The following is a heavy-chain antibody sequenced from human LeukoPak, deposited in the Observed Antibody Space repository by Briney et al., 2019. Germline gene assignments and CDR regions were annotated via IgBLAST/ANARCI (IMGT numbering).Heavy chain of an antibody. J-gene: IGHJ4*02. D-gene: IGHD4-17*01. CDR3: ARHGGPYEYGDPGDY. CDR1: GYSFISYW. Sequence: GESLKISCKGSGYSFISYWIGWVRQMPGKGLEWMAIIYPGNSHTAYSPSFQGQVAISADKSLSTAYLQWSSLKASDTAMYYCARHGGPYEYGDPGDYWGQGTLVTVSS. CDR2: IYPGNSHT. V-gene: IGHV5-51*01.